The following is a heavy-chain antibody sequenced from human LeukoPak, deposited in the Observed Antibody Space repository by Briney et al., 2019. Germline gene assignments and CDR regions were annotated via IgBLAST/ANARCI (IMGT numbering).Heavy chain of an antibody. V-gene: IGHV4-34*01. D-gene: IGHD3-16*02. Sequence: PSETLSLTCAVYGGSFSGYYWSWIRQPPGKGLEWTGEINHSGSTNYNPSLKSRVTISVDTSKNQFSLKLSSVTAADTAVYYCARDCIRTKRRSPVIDDPWGQGTLVTVSS. CDR2: INHSGST. CDR1: GGSFSGYY. CDR3: ARDCIRTKRRSPVIDDP. J-gene: IGHJ5*02.